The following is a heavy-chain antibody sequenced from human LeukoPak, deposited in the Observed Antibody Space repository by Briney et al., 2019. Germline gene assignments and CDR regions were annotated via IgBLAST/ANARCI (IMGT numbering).Heavy chain of an antibody. CDR3: AREYRSSSGKTFDI. V-gene: IGHV4-59*01. J-gene: IGHJ3*02. D-gene: IGHD6-6*01. Sequence: SETLSLTCTVSGGSISGYYWSWIRQPPGRGLEWIGYIHYSGSTNYNPSLRSRVTISVDTSKNQFSLKLSSVTAADTAVYYCAREYRSSSGKTFDIWGQGTMVTVSS. CDR2: IHYSGST. CDR1: GGSISGYY.